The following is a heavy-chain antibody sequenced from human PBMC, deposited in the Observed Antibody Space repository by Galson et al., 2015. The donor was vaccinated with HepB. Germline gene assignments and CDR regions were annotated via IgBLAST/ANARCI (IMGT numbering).Heavy chain of an antibody. J-gene: IGHJ4*02. Sequence: LSLTCTVSGGSISSGDYYWSWIRQPPGKGLEWIGYIYYSGSTYYNPSLKSRVTISVDTSKNQFSLKLSSVTAADTAVYYCARESGDSGYDFWFDYWGQGTLVTVSS. CDR1: GGSISSGDYY. CDR2: IYYSGST. V-gene: IGHV4-30-4*01. D-gene: IGHD5-12*01. CDR3: ARESGDSGYDFWFDY.